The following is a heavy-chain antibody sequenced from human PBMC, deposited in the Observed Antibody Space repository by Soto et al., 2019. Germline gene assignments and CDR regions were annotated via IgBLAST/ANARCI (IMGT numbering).Heavy chain of an antibody. V-gene: IGHV3-23*01. D-gene: IGHD3-10*01. CDR3: AKDMLRGVIPPILDY. J-gene: IGHJ4*02. Sequence: EVQLLESGGGLVQPGGSLRLSCAASGFTFSSYAMSWVRQAPGKGLEWVSAISGSGGSTYYADSVKGRFTISRNNPKNTRYLQMNSLRAEDTAVYYCAKDMLRGVIPPILDYWGQGTLVTVSS. CDR1: GFTFSSYA. CDR2: ISGSGGST.